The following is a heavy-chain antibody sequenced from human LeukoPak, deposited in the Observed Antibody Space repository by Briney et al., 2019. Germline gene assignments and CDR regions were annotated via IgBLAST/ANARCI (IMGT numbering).Heavy chain of an antibody. CDR1: GGTFSSYA. D-gene: IGHD6-13*01. CDR2: IIPILGIA. V-gene: IGHV1-69*04. J-gene: IGHJ6*02. Sequence: SVKVSCKASGGTFSSYAISWVRQAPGQGLEWMGRIIPILGIANYAQKFQGIVTITADKSTSTAYLELSSLRSEDTAVYYCARPLYSSSWFGYYGMDVWGQGTTVTVSS. CDR3: ARPLYSSSWFGYYGMDV.